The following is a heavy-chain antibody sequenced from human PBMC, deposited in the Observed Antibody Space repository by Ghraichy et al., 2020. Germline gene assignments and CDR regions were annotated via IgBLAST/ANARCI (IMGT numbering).Heavy chain of an antibody. V-gene: IGHV3-11*01. J-gene: IGHJ5*02. CDR2: ISSSGSTI. Sequence: GESLNISCAASGFTFSDYYMSWIRQAPGKGLEWVSYISSSGSTIYYADSVKGRFTISRDNAKNSLYLQMNSLRAEDTAVYYCARDPKDCSSTSCPNWFDPWGQGTLVTVSS. D-gene: IGHD2-2*01. CDR1: GFTFSDYY. CDR3: ARDPKDCSSTSCPNWFDP.